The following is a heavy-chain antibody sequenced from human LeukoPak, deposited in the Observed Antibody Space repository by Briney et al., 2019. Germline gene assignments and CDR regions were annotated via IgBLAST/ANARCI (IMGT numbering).Heavy chain of an antibody. CDR2: INPSGGST. CDR3: ARDCYGSGSYPPGFDP. D-gene: IGHD3-10*01. Sequence: ASVKVSCKASGYTFTSYYMHWVRQAPGQGLEWMGIINPSGGSTSYAQKFQGRVTMTRDTSTSTVYMELSSLRSEDTAVYYCARDCYGSGSYPPGFDPWGQGTLVTVSS. V-gene: IGHV1-46*01. J-gene: IGHJ5*02. CDR1: GYTFTSYY.